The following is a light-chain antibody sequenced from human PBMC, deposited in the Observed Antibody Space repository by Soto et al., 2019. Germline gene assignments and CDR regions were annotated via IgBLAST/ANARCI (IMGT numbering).Light chain of an antibody. CDR3: QQYSDWPLT. CDR2: GAS. Sequence: EIVMTQSPATLSASPGEGLTLSCRASQSISRTLAWYQQKPGQAPRLLIYGASSRATGIPVRFSGSGSGTEFTLTISSLQSEDFAVYYCQQYSDWPLTFGGGTKVDIK. J-gene: IGKJ4*01. V-gene: IGKV3-15*01. CDR1: QSISRT.